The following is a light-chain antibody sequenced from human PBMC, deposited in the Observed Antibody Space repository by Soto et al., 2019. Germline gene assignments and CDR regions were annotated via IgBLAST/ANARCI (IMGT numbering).Light chain of an antibody. V-gene: IGKV3-15*01. CDR1: QTISNT. CDR3: QQYNSYSPT. CDR2: AAS. J-gene: IGKJ1*01. Sequence: EVVMTPSPATPSVSPGDKVSPPRRANQTISNTLAWYQQKPGQAPRLLIYAASTRATGVSARFSGSGSGTEFTLTISSLHPDDFATYYCQQYNSYSPTFGQGTKVDIK.